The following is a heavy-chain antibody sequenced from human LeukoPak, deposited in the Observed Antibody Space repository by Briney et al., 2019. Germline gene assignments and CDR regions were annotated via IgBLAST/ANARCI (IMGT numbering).Heavy chain of an antibody. V-gene: IGHV3-74*01. CDR1: GFTFSSYW. Sequence: GGSLRLSRAASGFTFSSYWMHWVRQAPGKGLVWVSRINSDGSSTSYADSVKGRFTISRDNAKNTLYLQMNSLRAEDTAVYYCARDLTYYYDSQGHYYYGMDVWGQGTTVTVSS. J-gene: IGHJ6*02. D-gene: IGHD3-22*01. CDR3: ARDLTYYYDSQGHYYYGMDV. CDR2: INSDGSST.